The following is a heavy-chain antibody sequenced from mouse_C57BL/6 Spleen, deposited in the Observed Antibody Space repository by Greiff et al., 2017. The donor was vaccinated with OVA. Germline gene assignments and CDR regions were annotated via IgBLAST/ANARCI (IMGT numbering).Heavy chain of an antibody. D-gene: IGHD2-1*01. CDR2: ISYDGSN. Sequence: EVKLMESGPGLVKPSQSLSLTCSVTGYSITSGYYWYWIRQFPGNILEWMGYISYDGSNKYNPSLKNRISITRDTSKNQFFLKLNSVTTEDTATYYCAREEGNYDYAMDYWGQGTSVTVSS. J-gene: IGHJ4*01. CDR3: AREEGNYDYAMDY. CDR1: GYSITSGYY. V-gene: IGHV3-6*01.